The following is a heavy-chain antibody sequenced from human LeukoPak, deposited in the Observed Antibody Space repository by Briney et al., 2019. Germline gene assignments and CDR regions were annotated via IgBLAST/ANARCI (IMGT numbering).Heavy chain of an antibody. D-gene: IGHD3-9*01. CDR3: ANIILTGYALDY. V-gene: IGHV3-21*01. CDR1: GFTFSSYS. Sequence: GGSLRLSCAASGFTFSSYSMNWVRQAPGKGLEWVSSISSSSSYIYYADSVKGRFTISRDNSKNTLYLQMNSLRAEDTAVYYCANIILTGYALDYWGQGTLVTVSS. CDR2: ISSSSSYI. J-gene: IGHJ4*02.